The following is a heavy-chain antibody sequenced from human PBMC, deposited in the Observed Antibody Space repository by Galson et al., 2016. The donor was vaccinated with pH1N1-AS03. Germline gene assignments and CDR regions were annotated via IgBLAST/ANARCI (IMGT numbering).Heavy chain of an antibody. CDR1: GFSLTTSGMC. V-gene: IGHV2-70*11. CDR3: ARGIRPYHYAMDV. D-gene: IGHD3-3*02. J-gene: IGHJ6*02. CDR2: IDWDDDK. Sequence: PALVKPTQTLTLTCAISGFSLTTSGMCVNWIRQPPGKALEWLARIDWDDDKYFSTSLKTRLTISRDTSKHHVVLTLTNMGPEDTGTYHCARGIRPYHYAMDVWGQGTTVTVSS.